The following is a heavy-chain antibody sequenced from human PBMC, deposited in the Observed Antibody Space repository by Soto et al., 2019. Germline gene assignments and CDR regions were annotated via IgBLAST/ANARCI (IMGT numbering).Heavy chain of an antibody. CDR3: TRETMNIRLYFGY. D-gene: IGHD6-19*01. CDR2: SKDKDQGCST. Sequence: GSVRLACGCPGFTLSDHYIDWGRQAPWKGLECVGRSKDKDQGCSTAYAAFVKGRFTTSRDNSKNTLYLQVNSLRAEDTAIYYCTRETMNIRLYFGYWGQGALVTVS. J-gene: IGHJ4*02. CDR1: GFTLSDHY. V-gene: IGHV3-72*01.